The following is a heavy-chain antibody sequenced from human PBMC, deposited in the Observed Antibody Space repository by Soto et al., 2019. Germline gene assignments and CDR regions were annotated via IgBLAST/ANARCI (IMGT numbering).Heavy chain of an antibody. CDR1: GGSVSSGNYY. CDR3: ARSMFYSDGFNYPHFDY. J-gene: IGHJ4*02. V-gene: IGHV4-61*01. Sequence: SETLSLTCTVCGGSVSSGNYYWSWIRQPPGKGLEWIGYFYYTGSINYNPSLKSRVTISIDASKNQFSLRLSSVAAADTAVYYCARSMFYSDGFNYPHFDYWGLGTLVTVSS. CDR2: FYYTGSI. D-gene: IGHD3-22*01.